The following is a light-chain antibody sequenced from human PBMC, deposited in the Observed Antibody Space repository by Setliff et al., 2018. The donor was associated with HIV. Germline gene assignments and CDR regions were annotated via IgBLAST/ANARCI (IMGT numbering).Light chain of an antibody. CDR1: RSDVGGYHY. Sequence: QSVLTQPASVSGSPGQSITISCTGTRSDVGGYHYVSWYRQHPGKAPKRMIYDVSNRPSRVSNRFSVSKSCHPASLTISGLQAEDEADYYCSSYTSSTTLPDVFGTGTKVTVL. CDR2: DVS. V-gene: IGLV2-14*03. J-gene: IGLJ1*01. CDR3: SSYTSSTTLPDV.